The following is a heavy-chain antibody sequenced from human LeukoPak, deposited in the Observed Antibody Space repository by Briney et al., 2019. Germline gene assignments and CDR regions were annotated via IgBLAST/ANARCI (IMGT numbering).Heavy chain of an antibody. V-gene: IGHV1-46*01. CDR3: ARVGYYDSRYHYGMDV. D-gene: IGHD3-22*01. Sequence: ASVKVSCKASGYTFSSYYMHWVRQAPGQGLEWMGIINPSGGSTSYAQKFQGRVTMTRDTSTSTVYMELSSLRSEDTAVYYCARVGYYDSRYHYGMDVWGQGTTVTVSS. CDR2: INPSGGST. J-gene: IGHJ6*02. CDR1: GYTFSSYY.